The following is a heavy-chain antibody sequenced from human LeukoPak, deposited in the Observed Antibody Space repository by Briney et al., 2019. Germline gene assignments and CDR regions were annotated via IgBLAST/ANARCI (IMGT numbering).Heavy chain of an antibody. J-gene: IGHJ3*02. CDR3: ARRRWLRLSGAFDI. D-gene: IGHD5-12*01. V-gene: IGHV4-34*01. CDR2: INHSGST. CDR1: GGSFSGYY. Sequence: SETLSLTCAVYGGSFSGYYWSWIRQPPGKGLEWIGEINHSGSTNYNPSLKSRVTISVDTSKNQFSLKLGSVTAADTAVYYCARRRWLRLSGAFDIWGQGTMVTVSS.